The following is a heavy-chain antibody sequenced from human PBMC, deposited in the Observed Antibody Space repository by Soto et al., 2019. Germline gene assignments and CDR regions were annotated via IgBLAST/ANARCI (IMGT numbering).Heavy chain of an antibody. D-gene: IGHD2-2*02. CDR2: IYYSGST. Sequence: SETLSLTCTVSGGSISSYYWSWIRQPPGKGLEWIGYIYYSGSTNYNPSLKSRVTISVDTSKNQFSLKLSSVTAADTAVYYCARQYCSSTSCYMPYYHYYMDVWGKGTTVTVSS. V-gene: IGHV4-59*08. J-gene: IGHJ6*03. CDR3: ARQYCSSTSCYMPYYHYYMDV. CDR1: GGSISSYY.